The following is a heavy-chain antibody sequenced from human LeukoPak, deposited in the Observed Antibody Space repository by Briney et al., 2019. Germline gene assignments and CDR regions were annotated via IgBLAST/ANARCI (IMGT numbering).Heavy chain of an antibody. CDR3: ARNRRGLPSAGCFDP. V-gene: IGHV3-64*02. D-gene: IGHD5-18*01. CDR2: ISSNRGST. J-gene: IGHJ5*02. CDR1: GFTFCRYA. Sequence: GGSLRLSCAASGFTFCRYAMHWVRQAPGKGLEYVSAISSNRGSTYYADSVKGRFTISRDNSKNTLYLQMGSLRAEDMAVYYCARNRRGLPSAGCFDPWGQGTLVTVSS.